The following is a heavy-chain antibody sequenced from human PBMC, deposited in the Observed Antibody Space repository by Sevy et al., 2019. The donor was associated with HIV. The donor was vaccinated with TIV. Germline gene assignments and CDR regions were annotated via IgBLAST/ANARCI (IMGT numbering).Heavy chain of an antibody. CDR2: IYYNGRA. V-gene: IGHV4-61*01. Sequence: SETLSLTCTVSGGSVSSGRYYWSWIRQSPGKGLEWIGYIYYNGRANQNPSLKSRVTMSLDTSKNQVSLRLRSVTTEDTAVYYCAGVGYYGLGSFHSWGQGTLVTVSS. D-gene: IGHD3-10*01. J-gene: IGHJ4*02. CDR1: GGSVSSGRYY. CDR3: AGVGYYGLGSFHS.